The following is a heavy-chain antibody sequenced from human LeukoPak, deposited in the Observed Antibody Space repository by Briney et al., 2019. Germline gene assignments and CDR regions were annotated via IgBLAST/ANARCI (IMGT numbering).Heavy chain of an antibody. Sequence: SETLSLTCAVYAGSFSGYYWTWIRQPPRKGLAWIGQTNHSGSTNYNPSLKSRVTISVDTSKNQFSLKLSSVTAADTAVYYCARLGPYDIVTDDAFDVWGQGTLVTVSS. CDR2: TNHSGST. V-gene: IGHV4-34*01. D-gene: IGHD3-9*01. CDR1: AGSFSGYY. J-gene: IGHJ3*01. CDR3: ARLGPYDIVTDDAFDV.